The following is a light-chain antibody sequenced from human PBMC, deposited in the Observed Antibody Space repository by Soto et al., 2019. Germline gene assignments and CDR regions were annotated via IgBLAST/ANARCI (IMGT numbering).Light chain of an antibody. J-gene: IGLJ1*01. CDR1: SSDVGDYNY. CDR3: SAYTSGSTYV. CDR2: DVN. V-gene: IGLV2-14*03. Sequence: QSVLTQPASVSGSPGQSITISCTGTSSDVGDYNYVSWYQQHPGEAPKLMLFDVNNRPSGVSNRFSGSKSGNTASLTISGLQTDDEADYFCSAYTSGSTYVFGTGTKLTVL.